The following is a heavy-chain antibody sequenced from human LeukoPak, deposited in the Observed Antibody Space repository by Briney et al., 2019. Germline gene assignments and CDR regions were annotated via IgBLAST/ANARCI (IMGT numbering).Heavy chain of an antibody. D-gene: IGHD2-15*01. Sequence: SGGSLRLSCTASGFTFSTYAMNWVRQAPGKGLEWVSAISGGGETTYNADSVKGRFIISRDNSKNTLYLQMKGLRAEDTAIYYCAKGDGGSCSSSSCSTYFDYWGQETLVTVSS. CDR1: GFTFSTYA. CDR3: AKGDGGSCSSSSCSTYFDY. CDR2: ISGGGETT. J-gene: IGHJ4*02. V-gene: IGHV3-23*01.